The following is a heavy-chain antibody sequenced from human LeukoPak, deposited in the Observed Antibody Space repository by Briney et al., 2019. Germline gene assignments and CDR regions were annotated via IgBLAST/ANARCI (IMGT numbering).Heavy chain of an antibody. CDR3: AKDLDGDTAMTTDY. D-gene: IGHD5-18*01. J-gene: IGHJ4*02. CDR2: ISYDGSNK. Sequence: PGGSLRLSCAASGFTFSSYGMHWVRQAPGKGLEWVAVISYDGSNKYYADSVKGRSTISRDNSKNTLYLQMNSLRAEDTAVYFCAKDLDGDTAMTTDYWGQGTLVTVSS. V-gene: IGHV3-30*18. CDR1: GFTFSSYG.